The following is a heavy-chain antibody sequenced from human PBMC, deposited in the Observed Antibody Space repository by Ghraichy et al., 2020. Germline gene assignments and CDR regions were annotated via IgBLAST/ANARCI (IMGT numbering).Heavy chain of an antibody. J-gene: IGHJ4*02. V-gene: IGHV3-23*01. D-gene: IGHD5-18*01. CDR2: ISGSGGST. Sequence: GGSLRLSCAASGFTFSSYAMSWVRQAPGKGLEWVSAISGSGGSTYYADSVKGRFTISRDNSKNTLYLQMNSLRAEDTAVYYCAKDHSPTGGYSAITYYFDYWGQGTLVTVSS. CDR1: GFTFSSYA. CDR3: AKDHSPTGGYSAITYYFDY.